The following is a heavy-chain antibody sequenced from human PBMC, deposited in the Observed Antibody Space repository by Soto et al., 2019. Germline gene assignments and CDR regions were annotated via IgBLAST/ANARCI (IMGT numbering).Heavy chain of an antibody. CDR3: AHTPNYYQYDWFDP. CDR2: IYWDDDK. V-gene: IGHV2-5*02. CDR1: GFSLTTRGVG. Sequence: QITLKESGPTLVKPTQTLTLTCTFSGFSLTTRGVGVGWIRQPPGKALECLALIYWDDDKRYSPSLQSRLSITKDTSKNLVVLTMTNVDPVDTATYYCAHTPNYYQYDWFDPWGQGTLVSVSS. J-gene: IGHJ5*02. D-gene: IGHD3-16*01.